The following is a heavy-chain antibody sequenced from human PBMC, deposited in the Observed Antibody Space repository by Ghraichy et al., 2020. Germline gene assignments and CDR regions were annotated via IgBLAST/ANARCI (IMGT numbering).Heavy chain of an antibody. CDR1: GFTFSSYW. CDR2: IKQDGSEK. J-gene: IGHJ4*02. Sequence: GESLNISCAASGFTFSSYWMSWVRQAPGKGLEWVANIKQDGSEKYYVDSVKGRFTISRDNAKNSLYLQMNSLRAEDTAVYYCARDHTAYYYDSSAQGIDYWGQGTLVTVSS. D-gene: IGHD3-22*01. V-gene: IGHV3-7*01. CDR3: ARDHTAYYYDSSAQGIDY.